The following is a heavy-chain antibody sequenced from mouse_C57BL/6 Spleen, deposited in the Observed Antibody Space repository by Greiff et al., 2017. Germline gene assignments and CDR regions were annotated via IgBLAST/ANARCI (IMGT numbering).Heavy chain of an antibody. V-gene: IGHV5-6*01. Sequence: EVQLVESGGDLVKPGGSLKLSCAASGFTFSSYGMSWVRQTPDKRLGWVATISSGGSYTYYPDSVKGRFTISRDNAKNTLYLQMSSLKSEDTAMYHCARDAGTGFDYWGQGTTRTVSS. D-gene: IGHD3-3*01. CDR3: ARDAGTGFDY. CDR1: GFTFSSYG. CDR2: ISSGGSYT. J-gene: IGHJ2*01.